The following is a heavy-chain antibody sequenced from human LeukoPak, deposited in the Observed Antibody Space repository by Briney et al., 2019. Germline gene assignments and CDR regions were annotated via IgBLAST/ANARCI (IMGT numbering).Heavy chain of an antibody. CDR2: ISSSSTYI. V-gene: IGHV3-21*01. Sequence: GGSLRLSCEASGFTFSSNYMSWVRQAPGKGLEWVSSISSSSTYIYYADSVKGRFTISKDNAKNSLYLQMNSLRAEDTAVYYCARDLYGDYSFDSWGQGTLVTVSS. CDR3: ARDLYGDYSFDS. D-gene: IGHD4-17*01. CDR1: GFTFSSNY. J-gene: IGHJ4*02.